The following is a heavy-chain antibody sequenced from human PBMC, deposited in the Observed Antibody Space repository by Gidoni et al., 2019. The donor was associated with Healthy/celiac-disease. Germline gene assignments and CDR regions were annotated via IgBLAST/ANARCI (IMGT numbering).Heavy chain of an antibody. D-gene: IGHD5-12*01. V-gene: IGHV3-9*01. J-gene: IGHJ4*02. CDR3: AKDVKGYDLYYFDY. Sequence: EVHLVESGGGLVQPGRSLRLSCAASGFTFDDYAMPWVRQAPGKGLEWVSGISWNSGSIGYADSVKGRFTISRDNAKNSLYLQMNSLRAEDTALYDCAKDVKGYDLYYFDYWGQGTLVTVSS. CDR2: ISWNSGSI. CDR1: GFTFDDYA.